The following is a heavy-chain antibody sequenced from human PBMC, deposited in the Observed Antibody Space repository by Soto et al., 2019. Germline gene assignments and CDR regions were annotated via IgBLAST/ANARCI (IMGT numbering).Heavy chain of an antibody. D-gene: IGHD6-6*01. CDR2: ISTSIDAT. Sequence: QPGGSLRLSCAASGFAFSNYAMHWARQAPGKGLEWVSSISTSIDATYYADSVKGRFTISRDDSKNTLYLQMNSLRAEDSAVYYCAKDRTVAARNFDYWGQGTQVTVSS. V-gene: IGHV3-23*01. CDR3: AKDRTVAARNFDY. CDR1: GFAFSNYA. J-gene: IGHJ4*02.